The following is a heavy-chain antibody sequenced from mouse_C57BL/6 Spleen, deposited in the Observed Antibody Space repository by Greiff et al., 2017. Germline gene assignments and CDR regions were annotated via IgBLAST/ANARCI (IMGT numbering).Heavy chain of an antibody. Sequence: EVQRVESGGGLVKPGGSLKLSCAASGFTFSDYGMHWVRQAPEKGLEWVAYISSGSSTIYYADTVKGRFTISRDNAKNTLFLQMTSLRSEDTAMYYCARGSGDGYYGDAMDYWGQGTSVTVSS. D-gene: IGHD2-3*01. CDR3: ARGSGDGYYGDAMDY. V-gene: IGHV5-17*01. J-gene: IGHJ4*01. CDR2: ISSGSSTI. CDR1: GFTFSDYG.